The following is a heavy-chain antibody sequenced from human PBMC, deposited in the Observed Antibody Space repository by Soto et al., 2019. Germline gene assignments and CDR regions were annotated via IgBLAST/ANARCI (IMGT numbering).Heavy chain of an antibody. CDR1: GYSFIGYY. Sequence: GASVKVSCKASGYSFIGYYIQWVRQAPGQGLEWVGWIDPNSGGINYAQKFQGRVTMTRDTSITAAYMELSSLRSDDTAVYYCARAPRPYGFFNFFDIWGQGIMVTVSS. D-gene: IGHD3-10*01. V-gene: IGHV1-2*02. J-gene: IGHJ4*02. CDR2: IDPNSGGI. CDR3: ARAPRPYGFFNFFDI.